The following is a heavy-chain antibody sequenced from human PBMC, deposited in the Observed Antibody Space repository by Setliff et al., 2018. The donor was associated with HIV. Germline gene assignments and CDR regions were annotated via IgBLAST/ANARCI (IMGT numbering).Heavy chain of an antibody. CDR2: VHSSGST. D-gene: IGHD3-10*01. V-gene: IGHV4-59*02. J-gene: IGHJ4*02. CDR1: GSSVTNNY. CDR3: ARATESSYANPVKGRFTISRDNSKNTVFLQMNSLRVEDAAMYYCARARVPSSQWDN. Sequence: SLTCTVSGSSVTNNYWSWIRQAPGKGLEWLGYVHSSGSTNYNPSLKSRVTMSVDTSKNQLSLKVASVTAADTALYFCARATESSYANPVKGRFTISRDNSKNTVFLQMNSLRVEDAAMYYCARARVPSSQWDNWGQGTLVTVSS.